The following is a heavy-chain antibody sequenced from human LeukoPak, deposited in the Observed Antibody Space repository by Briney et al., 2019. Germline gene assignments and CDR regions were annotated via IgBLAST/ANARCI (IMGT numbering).Heavy chain of an antibody. CDR2: MYYSGST. D-gene: IGHD4/OR15-4a*01. J-gene: IGHJ3*02. CDR3: ASSSLTAFDAFDI. CDR1: GGSISSNGYY. Sequence: SEPLSLTCTVSGGSISSNGYYWGWIRQPPGKGLEWIASMYYSGSTYHNPSLKSRATISADTPRNHFSLKLNSVTAADTAVYYCASSSLTAFDAFDIWGQGTMVTVSS. V-gene: IGHV4-39*02.